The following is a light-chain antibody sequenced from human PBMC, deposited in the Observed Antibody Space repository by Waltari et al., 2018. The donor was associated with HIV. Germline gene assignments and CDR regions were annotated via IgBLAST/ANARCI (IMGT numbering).Light chain of an antibody. J-gene: IGKJ1*01. V-gene: IGKV3-11*01. CDR1: QSVSNY. CDR2: DAS. CDR3: HQRSTWPRT. Sequence: DIVLTQSPATLSLSPGESATLPCRASQSVSNYLAWYQQKSGQAPRLLIYDASNRATGIPARFSASGSGTDFTLTISSLQPEDFAFYYCHQRSTWPRTFGQGTKVEIK.